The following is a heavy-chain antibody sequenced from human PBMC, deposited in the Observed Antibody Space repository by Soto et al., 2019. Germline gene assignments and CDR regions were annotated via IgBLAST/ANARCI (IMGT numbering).Heavy chain of an antibody. CDR1: GYTFTTYD. CDR2: MSPNSGAT. V-gene: IGHV1-8*01. CDR3: ARGVDAGVDV. J-gene: IGHJ6*02. D-gene: IGHD1-1*01. Sequence: ASVKVSCKASGYTFTTYDINWVRQATGQGLEWMGWMSPNSGATGYTQKFQGRVTMTRDTSISTAYMELSNLRSEDTAIYYCARGVDAGVDVWGQGTTVTVSS.